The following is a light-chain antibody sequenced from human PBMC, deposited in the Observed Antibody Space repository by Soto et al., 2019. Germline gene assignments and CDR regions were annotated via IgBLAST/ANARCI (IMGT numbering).Light chain of an antibody. Sequence: EIVMTQSPATLSVSPGERATLSCRASHSVSSNLAWYQQKRGQAPRLLIYGASTRATGIPARFSGSGSGTEFTLTISSLQSEDFAVYYCQHYNNWPRTFGQGTKVEIK. CDR1: HSVSSN. CDR3: QHYNNWPRT. V-gene: IGKV3-15*01. J-gene: IGKJ1*01. CDR2: GAS.